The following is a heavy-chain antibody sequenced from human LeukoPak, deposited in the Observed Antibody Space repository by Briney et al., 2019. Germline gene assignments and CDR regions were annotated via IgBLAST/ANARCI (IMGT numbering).Heavy chain of an antibody. Sequence: ASVKVSCKASGYTFTSYGISWVRQAPGQGLEWMGWISAYNGNTNYAQKLQGRVTMTTDTSTSTAYMELRSLRSDDTAVYYCARRGGWDYYDSSGSTFDYWGQGTLVTVSS. J-gene: IGHJ4*02. V-gene: IGHV1-18*01. D-gene: IGHD3-22*01. CDR3: ARRGGWDYYDSSGSTFDY. CDR2: ISAYNGNT. CDR1: GYTFTSYG.